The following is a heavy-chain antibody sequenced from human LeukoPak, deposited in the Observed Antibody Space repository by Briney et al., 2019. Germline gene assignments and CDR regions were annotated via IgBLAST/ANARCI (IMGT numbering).Heavy chain of an antibody. D-gene: IGHD6-13*01. J-gene: IGHJ4*02. V-gene: IGHV3-21*01. CDR3: ARVPIAAAGTEDY. CDR2: ISSSSSYI. Sequence: PGGSLRLSCAASGFTFSSYSMNWVHQAPGKGLEWVSSISSSSSYIYYADSVKGRFTISRDNAKNSLYLQMNSLRAEDTAVYYCARVPIAAAGTEDYWGQGTLVTVSS. CDR1: GFTFSSYS.